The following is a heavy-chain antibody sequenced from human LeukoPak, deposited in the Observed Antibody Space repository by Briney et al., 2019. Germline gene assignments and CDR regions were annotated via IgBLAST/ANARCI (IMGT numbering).Heavy chain of an antibody. CDR3: ARGRAVSGTGGY. V-gene: IGHV1-2*02. CDR2: INPKIGGT. Sequence: ASVKVSCKASGYTFTGYYMHWVRQAPGQGLEWMGWINPKIGGTNYAQKFQGRVTMTRDTSISTAYMELSRLRSDDTAIYYCARGRAVSGTGGYWGQGTLVTVSS. CDR1: GYTFTGYY. D-gene: IGHD6-19*01. J-gene: IGHJ4*02.